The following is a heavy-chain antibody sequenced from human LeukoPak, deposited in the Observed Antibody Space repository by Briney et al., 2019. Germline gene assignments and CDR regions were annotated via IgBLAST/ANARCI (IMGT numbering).Heavy chain of an antibody. CDR2: INTNTGNP. D-gene: IGHD2-2*01. V-gene: IGHV7-4-1*02. J-gene: IGHJ3*02. CDR1: GYTFTSYA. CDR3: ARDLPAAIYRAFDI. Sequence: GASVNVSCKASGYTFTSYAMNWVRQAPGQGLEWMGWINTNTGNPTYAQGFTGRFVFSLDTSVSTAYLQISSLKAEDTAVYYCARDLPAAIYRAFDIWGQGTMVTVSS.